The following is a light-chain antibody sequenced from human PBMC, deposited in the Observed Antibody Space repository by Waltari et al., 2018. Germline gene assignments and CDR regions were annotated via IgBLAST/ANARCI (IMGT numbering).Light chain of an antibody. J-gene: IGLJ2*01. Sequence: QSLLTQPPSVSGTPGQRVTISCSGSTSNIGSNVVSWYQQLPGAAPKLLIHSNNPRPSGVPARFSCSNPGTSASLAISGLQSADEADYYCSAWDDSLNGHVVFGGGTKLIVL. V-gene: IGLV1-44*01. CDR1: TSNIGSNV. CDR2: SNN. CDR3: SAWDDSLNGHVV.